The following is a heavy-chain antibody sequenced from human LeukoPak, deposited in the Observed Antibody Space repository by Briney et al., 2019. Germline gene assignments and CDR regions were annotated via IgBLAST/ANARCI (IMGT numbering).Heavy chain of an antibody. Sequence: PGGSLRLSCAASGFTVSSNYMSWVRQAPVKGLEWVSVIYSGGSTYYADSVKGRFTISRDNSKNTLYLQMNSLRAEDTAVYYCARVDSGGGFDYWGQGTLVTVSS. CDR2: IYSGGST. D-gene: IGHD3-16*01. V-gene: IGHV3-66*01. CDR1: GFTVSSNY. CDR3: ARVDSGGGFDY. J-gene: IGHJ4*02.